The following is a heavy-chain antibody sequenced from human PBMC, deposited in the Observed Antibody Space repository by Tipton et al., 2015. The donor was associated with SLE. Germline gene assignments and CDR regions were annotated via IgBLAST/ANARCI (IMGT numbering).Heavy chain of an antibody. J-gene: IGHJ3*02. CDR3: AKDMGYSSSWEAFDI. D-gene: IGHD6-13*01. V-gene: IGHV3-43*01. CDR1: GFTFDDYT. CDR2: ISWDGGST. Sequence: GSLRLSCAASGFTFDDYTMHWVRQAPGKGLEWVSLISWDGGSTYYADSVKGRFTISRDNSKNSLYLQMNSLRTEDTALYYRAKDMGYSSSWEAFDIWGQGTMVTVSS.